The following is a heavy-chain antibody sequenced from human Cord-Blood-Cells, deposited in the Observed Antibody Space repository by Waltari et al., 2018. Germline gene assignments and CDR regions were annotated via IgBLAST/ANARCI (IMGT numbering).Heavy chain of an antibody. Sequence: QVQLVQSGAEVKKPGASVKVSCKASGYTFTSYAMHWVRQAPGQRLEWMGWINAGNGNTKYSQKFQGRVTITRDTSASTAYMELSSLRSEDTAVYYCARDRRVGARTWYFDLWGRGTLVTVSS. V-gene: IGHV1-3*01. D-gene: IGHD1-26*01. CDR1: GYTFTSYA. CDR2: INAGNGNT. J-gene: IGHJ2*01. CDR3: ARDRRVGARTWYFDL.